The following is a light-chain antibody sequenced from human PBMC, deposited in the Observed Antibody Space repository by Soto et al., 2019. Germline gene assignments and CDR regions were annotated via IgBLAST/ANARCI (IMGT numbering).Light chain of an antibody. CDR2: RAS. CDR1: QSVDSN. J-gene: IGKJ2*01. CDR3: QQYNAWPYN. Sequence: EVVMTQSPATLSVSPGERATLSCRASQSVDSNLAWYQQKPGQAPRLLIYRASTRAARIPDTFSGSGSGTEFTLTISRLQSEDFPVYYCQQYNAWPYNFGQGTKLDIK. V-gene: IGKV3-15*01.